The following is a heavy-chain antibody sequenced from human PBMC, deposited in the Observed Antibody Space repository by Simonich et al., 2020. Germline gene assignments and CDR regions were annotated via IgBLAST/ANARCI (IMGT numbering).Heavy chain of an antibody. CDR1: GYSISSGYY. J-gene: IGHJ1*01. CDR2: IYHSGST. V-gene: IGHV4-38-2*01. CDR3: ARLAPGYSGSYPEYFQH. D-gene: IGHD1-26*01. Sequence: QVQLQESGPGLVKPSETLSLTCAVSGYSISSGYYWGWIRQPPGKGLEWIGSIYHSGSTYYNPSLKSRVTISVDTSKNQFSRKLSSVTAADTAVYYCARLAPGYSGSYPEYFQHWGQGTLVTVSS.